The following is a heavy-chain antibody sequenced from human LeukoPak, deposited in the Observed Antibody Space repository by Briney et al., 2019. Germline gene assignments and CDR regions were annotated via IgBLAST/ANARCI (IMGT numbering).Heavy chain of an antibody. J-gene: IGHJ4*02. V-gene: IGHV4-39*01. CDR3: ARSRGENVLLWFGELLASFDY. Sequence: SETLSLTRTVSGGSISSSGYYWGWIRQPPGKGLEWIGSIYYSGSTYYNPSLKSRVTISVDTSKNQFSLKLSSVTAADTAVYYCARSRGENVLLWFGELLASFDYWGQGTLVTVSS. CDR1: GGSISSSGYY. CDR2: IYYSGST. D-gene: IGHD3-10*01.